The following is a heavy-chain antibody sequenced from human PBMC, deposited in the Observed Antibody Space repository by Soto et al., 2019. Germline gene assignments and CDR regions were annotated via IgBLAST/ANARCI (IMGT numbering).Heavy chain of an antibody. D-gene: IGHD6-19*01. Sequence: QVQLVQSGAEVKKPGSSVKVSCKASGGTFSSYAISWVRQAPGQGLEWMGGIIPIFGTANYAQKFQGRVTITPDEFTSTGYMELSSLRSEDTAVYYCARDRGQYSSGWYEGGYWGQGTLVTVSS. V-gene: IGHV1-69*01. CDR3: ARDRGQYSSGWYEGGY. CDR1: GGTFSSYA. CDR2: IIPIFGTA. J-gene: IGHJ4*02.